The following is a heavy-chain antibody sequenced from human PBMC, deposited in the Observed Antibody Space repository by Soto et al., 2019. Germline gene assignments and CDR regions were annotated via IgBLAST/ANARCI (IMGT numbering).Heavy chain of an antibody. CDR3: RKGCNAPCGFVLVN. V-gene: IGHV3-30*18. J-gene: IGHJ4*02. D-gene: IGHD6-25*01. Sequence: QVHLVESGGGVVQPGRSLRLSCAASAFTFNNCAMHWVRQAPGKGLEWVAIISDDGNHKNYVDSVKGRFTISRDNSKNTLDLQMDSLRPEETAGEFRRKGCNAPCGFVLVNWGQASLVSVSA. CDR2: ISDDGNHK. CDR1: AFTFNNCA.